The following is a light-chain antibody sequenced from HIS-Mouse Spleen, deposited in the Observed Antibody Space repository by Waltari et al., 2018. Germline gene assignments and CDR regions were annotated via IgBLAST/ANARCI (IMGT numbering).Light chain of an antibody. Sequence: DIQMTQSPSTLSASVGDSVTITCRASQSISSWLAWYQQKPGKAPKRLIYKASSLESGVPSRFSGSGSGTEFTLTISSLQPDDFATYYCQQYNSYSWTFGQGTKVEIK. J-gene: IGKJ1*01. CDR3: QQYNSYSWT. CDR1: QSISSW. CDR2: KAS. V-gene: IGKV1-5*03.